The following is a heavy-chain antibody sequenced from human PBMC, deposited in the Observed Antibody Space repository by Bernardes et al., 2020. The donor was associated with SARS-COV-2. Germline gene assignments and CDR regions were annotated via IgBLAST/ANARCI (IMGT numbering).Heavy chain of an antibody. D-gene: IGHD6-13*01. V-gene: IGHV1-18*01. CDR3: ARDPPSRPYSSAWYDNWFDP. J-gene: IGHJ5*02. CDR2: ISAYNGNT. Sequence: AQVEVCCTASGYTFNSFGISWVRQAPGHGLEWMGWISAYNGNTFYAQKFQGRVTMTTDTSTSTAYMELRSLRFDDTAVYYCARDPPSRPYSSAWYDNWFDPWGQGTLVTVSS. CDR1: GYTFNSFG.